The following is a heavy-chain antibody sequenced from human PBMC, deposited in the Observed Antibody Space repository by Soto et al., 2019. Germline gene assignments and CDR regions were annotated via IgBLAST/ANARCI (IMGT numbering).Heavy chain of an antibody. J-gene: IGHJ3*02. V-gene: IGHV3-30*18. CDR3: AKEHYDYIWGSYRYAFDI. CDR2: ISYDGSNK. Sequence: GGSLRLSCAASGFTFSSYGMHWVRQAPGKGLEWVAVISYDGSNKYYADSMKGRFTISRDNSKNTLYLQMNSLRAEDTAVYYCAKEHYDYIWGSYRYAFDIWGQGTMVTVSS. D-gene: IGHD3-16*02. CDR1: GFTFSSYG.